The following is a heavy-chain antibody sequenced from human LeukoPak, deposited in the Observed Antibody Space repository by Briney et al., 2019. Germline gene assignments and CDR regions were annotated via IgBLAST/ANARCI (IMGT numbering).Heavy chain of an antibody. D-gene: IGHD6-19*01. Sequence: LRLSCAASGFTFDNYAMHWVRQAPGKGLEWLSIISENSGYMGYEDSVKARFTISRDNAKKSMDLLMNSLRAEDTAFYYCAKVRGTYSSGYFFDYWGQGTLVTVSS. V-gene: IGHV3-9*01. CDR3: AKVRGTYSSGYFFDY. J-gene: IGHJ4*02. CDR1: GFTFDNYA. CDR2: ISENSGYM.